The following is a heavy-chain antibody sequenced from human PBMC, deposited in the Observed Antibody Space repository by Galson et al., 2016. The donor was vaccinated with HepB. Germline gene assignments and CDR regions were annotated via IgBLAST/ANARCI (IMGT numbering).Heavy chain of an antibody. CDR3: ARDSGWGSFPLFYYFGLDV. D-gene: IGHD3-10*01. J-gene: IGHJ6*02. Sequence: SWIRQHPGKGPEWIGYIHYTGSTYYSPSLKTRLTISLDASKNQFFLRLNSVTAADSAVYYCARDSGWGSFPLFYYFGLDVWGRGTTVIVSS. V-gene: IGHV4-31*02. CDR2: IHYTGST.